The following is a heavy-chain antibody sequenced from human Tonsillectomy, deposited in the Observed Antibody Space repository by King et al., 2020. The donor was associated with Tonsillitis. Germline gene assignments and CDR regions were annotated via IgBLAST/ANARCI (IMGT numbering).Heavy chain of an antibody. CDR3: ARGWGDFLTGSTYYFDY. CDR1: GYSFGSYD. V-gene: IGHV1-8*01. CDR2: MNPTSGDT. J-gene: IGHJ4*02. D-gene: IGHD3-9*01. Sequence: VQLVQSGAEVKKPGASVKVSCKASGYSFGSYDINWVRQATGQGLECMEWMNPTSGDTGYAQKFPDRPTMTRNTSLSTAYMDLSSLKSDDTAVYYCARGWGDFLTGSTYYFDYWGQGTLVTVSS.